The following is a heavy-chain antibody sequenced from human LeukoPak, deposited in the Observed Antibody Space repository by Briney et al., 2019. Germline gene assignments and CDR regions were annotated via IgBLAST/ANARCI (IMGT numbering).Heavy chain of an antibody. CDR3: ARGNYGDNSNKWLDYYYYYMDV. CDR1: GFTFDDYA. D-gene: IGHD4-17*01. Sequence: PGGSLRLSCAASGFTFDDYAMHWVRQAPGKGLEWVSFISYDGCSTHYADSVKGRFTISRDNAKNSLYLQMNSLRAEDTAVYYCARGNYGDNSNKWLDYYYYYMDVWGKGTTVNISS. V-gene: IGHV3-20*04. CDR2: ISYDGCST. J-gene: IGHJ6*03.